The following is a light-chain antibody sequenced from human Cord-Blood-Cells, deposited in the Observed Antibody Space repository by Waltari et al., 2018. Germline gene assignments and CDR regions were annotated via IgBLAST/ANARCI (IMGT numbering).Light chain of an antibody. V-gene: IGLV3-25*03. CDR2: KDS. CDR3: QAADSSGTLVV. CDR1: ELPKKE. Sequence: SYELTPPPSVSVSPGQTARITCSGEELPKKEAYCYQQKQGRAPVMVIYKDSVRPSGVPGRFSGSSSGTTVTLNISGVQAEDEADYYCQAADSSGTLVVFGGGTKLTVL. J-gene: IGLJ3*02.